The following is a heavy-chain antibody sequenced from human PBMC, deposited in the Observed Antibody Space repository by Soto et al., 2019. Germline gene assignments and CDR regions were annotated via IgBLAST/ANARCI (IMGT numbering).Heavy chain of an antibody. CDR3: ARDSPTIFGVAYYFDY. Sequence: PGGSLRLSCAASGFTFSSYSMNWVRQAPGKGLEWVSSISSSSSYIYYADSVKGRFTISRDNAKNSLYLQMNSLRAEDTAVYYCARDSPTIFGVAYYFDYWGQGTLVTVSS. V-gene: IGHV3-21*01. J-gene: IGHJ4*02. D-gene: IGHD3-3*01. CDR2: ISSSSSYI. CDR1: GFTFSSYS.